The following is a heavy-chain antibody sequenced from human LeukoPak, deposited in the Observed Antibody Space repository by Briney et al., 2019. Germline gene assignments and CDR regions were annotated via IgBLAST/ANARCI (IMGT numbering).Heavy chain of an antibody. Sequence: GGSLRLSCAASGFTFSSYSMNWVRQAPGKGLEWVSYISSSSSTIYYADSVKVRFTISRDNAKNSLYLQMNSLRAEDTAVYYCARAARQYIVLKREPYYFDYWGQGTLVTVSS. D-gene: IGHD2-8*01. V-gene: IGHV3-48*01. CDR1: GFTFSSYS. CDR3: ARAARQYIVLKREPYYFDY. CDR2: ISSSSSTI. J-gene: IGHJ4*02.